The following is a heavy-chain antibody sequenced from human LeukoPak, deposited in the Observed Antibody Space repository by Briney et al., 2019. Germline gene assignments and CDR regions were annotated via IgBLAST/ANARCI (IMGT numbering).Heavy chain of an antibody. J-gene: IGHJ4*02. V-gene: IGHV1-2*02. CDR3: ARLRTMIGYYFDY. Sequence: GASVKVSCKASGYTFTGYYMHWVRQAPGQGLEWIGWINPNSGGTNYAQKFQGRVTMTRDTSISTAYMELSRLRSDDTAVYYCARLRTMIGYYFDYWGQGTLVTVSS. CDR2: INPNSGGT. CDR1: GYTFTGYY. D-gene: IGHD3-22*01.